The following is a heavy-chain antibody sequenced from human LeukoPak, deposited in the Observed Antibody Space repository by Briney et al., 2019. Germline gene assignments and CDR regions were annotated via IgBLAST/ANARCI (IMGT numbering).Heavy chain of an antibody. CDR3: AREGRRIPMVRGVNYFDY. CDR2: IIPIFGTA. J-gene: IGHJ4*02. V-gene: IGHV1-69*05. CDR1: GGTFSSYA. D-gene: IGHD3-10*01. Sequence: GASVKVSCKASGGTFSSYAISWVRQAPGQGLEWMGRIIPIFGTANYAQKFQGRVTITTDESTSTAYMELSSLRSEDTAVYYCAREGRRIPMVRGVNYFDYWGQGTLVTVSS.